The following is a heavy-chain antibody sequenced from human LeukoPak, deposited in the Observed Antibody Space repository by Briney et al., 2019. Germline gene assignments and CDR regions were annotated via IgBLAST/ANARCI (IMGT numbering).Heavy chain of an antibody. CDR2: IIPIFGTA. CDR1: GGTFSSYA. V-gene: IGHV1-69*13. CDR3: ASFSTRYYYDSSGYYYWDY. Sequence: GASVKVSCKASGGTFSSYAISWVRQAPGQGLEWMGGIIPIFGTANYAQKFRGRVTITADESTSTAYMELSSLRSEDTAVYYCASFSTRYYYDSSGYYYWDYWGRGTLVTVSS. J-gene: IGHJ4*02. D-gene: IGHD3-22*01.